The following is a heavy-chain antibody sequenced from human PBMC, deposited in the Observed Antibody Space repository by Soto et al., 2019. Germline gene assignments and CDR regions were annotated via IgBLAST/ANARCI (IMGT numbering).Heavy chain of an antibody. CDR1: GYTFTSYA. D-gene: IGHD4-4*01. V-gene: IGHV1-3*01. J-gene: IGHJ4*02. Sequence: ASVKVSCKASGYTFTSYAMHWVRQAPGQRLEWMGWINAGNGNTKYSQKFQGRVTITRDTSASTAYMELSSLRSEDTAVYYCARDRGRNDYSNYGGFEYWGQGTLVTVSS. CDR3: ARDRGRNDYSNYGGFEY. CDR2: INAGNGNT.